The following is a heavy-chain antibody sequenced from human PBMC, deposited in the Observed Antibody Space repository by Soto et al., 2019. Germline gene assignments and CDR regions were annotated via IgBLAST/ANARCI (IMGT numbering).Heavy chain of an antibody. D-gene: IGHD2-15*01. CDR1: GVSISSYY. Sequence: SETLSPTCTVSGVSISSYYWSWIRQPPGKGLEWIGYIYYSGSTNYTPSLKSRVTISVDTSKNQFSLKLSSVTAADTAVYYCARRYGGTFDYWGQGTLVTVS. CDR3: ARRYGGTFDY. CDR2: IYYSGST. V-gene: IGHV4-59*08. J-gene: IGHJ4*02.